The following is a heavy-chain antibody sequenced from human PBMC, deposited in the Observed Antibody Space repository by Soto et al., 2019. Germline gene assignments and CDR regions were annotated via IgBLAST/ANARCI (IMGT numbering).Heavy chain of an antibody. D-gene: IGHD3-22*01. V-gene: IGHV3-23*01. Sequence: GGSLRLSCAASGFTFSSYAMSWVRQAPGKGLEWVSAISGSGGSTYYADSVKGRFTISRDNSKNTLYLQMNSLRAEDTAVYYCAKGRPIERITMMVVDFDYWGQGTLVTVSS. CDR3: AKGRPIERITMMVVDFDY. CDR1: GFTFSSYA. CDR2: ISGSGGST. J-gene: IGHJ4*02.